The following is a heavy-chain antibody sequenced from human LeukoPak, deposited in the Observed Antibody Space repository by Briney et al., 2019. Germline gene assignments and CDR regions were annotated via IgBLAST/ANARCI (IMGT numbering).Heavy chain of an antibody. CDR1: GFTFSSYS. V-gene: IGHV3-21*01. CDR3: ARDSRGAFDY. Sequence: GGSLRLSCAASGFTFSSYSMNWVRQAPGKGLEWVSSISSSSGYIYYADSVKGRFTISRDNAKNSLYLQMNSLRAEDTAVYYCARDSRGAFDYWGQGTLVTVSS. D-gene: IGHD3-10*01. CDR2: ISSSSGYI. J-gene: IGHJ4*02.